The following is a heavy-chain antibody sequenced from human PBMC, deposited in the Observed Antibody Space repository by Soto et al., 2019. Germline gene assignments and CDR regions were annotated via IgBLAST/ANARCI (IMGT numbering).Heavy chain of an antibody. J-gene: IGHJ5*02. Sequence: PGESLKISCKGSGYSFTSYWIGWVRQMPGKGLEWMGIIYPGDSDTRYSPSFQGQVTISADKSISTAYLQWSSLKASDTAMYYCARRPGYCSGVSCYSGNWFDPWGQGTLVTVSS. V-gene: IGHV5-51*01. CDR2: IYPGDSDT. D-gene: IGHD2-15*01. CDR3: ARRPGYCSGVSCYSGNWFDP. CDR1: GYSFTSYW.